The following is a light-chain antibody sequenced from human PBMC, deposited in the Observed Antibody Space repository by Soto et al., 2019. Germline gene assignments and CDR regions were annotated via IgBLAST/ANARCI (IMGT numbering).Light chain of an antibody. Sequence: DIQMTQSPSSLSASVGARVTITCRASQSISSYLNWYQQKPGKAPKLLIYAASSLQSGVPSRFSGSGSGTDFTLTISSLQPEDFATYYCQQSYSTPYTFGQGTRLENK. CDR2: AAS. CDR3: QQSYSTPYT. CDR1: QSISSY. V-gene: IGKV1-39*01. J-gene: IGKJ5*01.